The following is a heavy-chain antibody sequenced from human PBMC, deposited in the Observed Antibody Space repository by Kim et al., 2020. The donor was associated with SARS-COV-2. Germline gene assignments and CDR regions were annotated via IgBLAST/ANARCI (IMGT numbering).Heavy chain of an antibody. D-gene: IGHD1-1*01. CDR2: INSDGSTK. CDR3: AGETTVDAFDM. Sequence: GGSLRLSCVASGFTISTYWMNWVRQAPGKGLEWVANINSDGSTKYYLDSVKGRFSISRDNAKNSLYVQMNNLRAEDTAVYYCAGETTVDAFDMWGQGTMVTVSS. CDR1: GFTISTYW. J-gene: IGHJ3*02. V-gene: IGHV3-7*03.